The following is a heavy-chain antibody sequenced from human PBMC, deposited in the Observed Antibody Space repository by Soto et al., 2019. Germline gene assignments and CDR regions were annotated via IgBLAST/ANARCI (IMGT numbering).Heavy chain of an antibody. J-gene: IGHJ6*02. CDR3: ARDRDELVGIFPYYYGMDV. Sequence: GSLRLSCAASGFTFSSYEMNWVRQAPGKGLEWVSYISSSGRTTYYADSVKGRFTISRDNAKNSLSLQMKSLRADDTAVYYCARDRDELVGIFPYYYGMDVWGQGTTVTVSS. D-gene: IGHD2-21*01. CDR2: ISSSGRTT. CDR1: GFTFSSYE. V-gene: IGHV3-48*03.